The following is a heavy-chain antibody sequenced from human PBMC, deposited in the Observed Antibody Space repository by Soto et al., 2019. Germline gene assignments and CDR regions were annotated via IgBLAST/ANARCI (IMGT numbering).Heavy chain of an antibody. D-gene: IGHD3-22*01. CDR3: ARHGYYDSSGSRTYGMDV. CDR1: GYSFTSYW. Sequence: PGESLKISCKGSGYSFTSYWIGWVRQMPGKGLEWMGIIYPGDSDTRYSPSFQGQVTISADKSISTAYLQWSSLKASDTAMYYCARHGYYDSSGSRTYGMDVWGQGTTVTVS. V-gene: IGHV5-51*01. CDR2: IYPGDSDT. J-gene: IGHJ6*02.